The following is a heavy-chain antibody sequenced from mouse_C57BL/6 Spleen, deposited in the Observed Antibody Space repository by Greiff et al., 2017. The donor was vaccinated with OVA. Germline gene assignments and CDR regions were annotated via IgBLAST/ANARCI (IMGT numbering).Heavy chain of an antibody. J-gene: IGHJ3*01. V-gene: IGHV1-82*01. Sequence: VQLMESGPELVKPGASVKISCKASGYAFSSSWMNWVKQRPGKGLEWIGRIYPGDGDTNYNGKFKGKATLTADKSSSTAYMQLSSLTSEDSAVYFCARLGNWFAYWGQGTLVTVSA. CDR2: IYPGDGDT. CDR1: GYAFSSSW. CDR3: ARLGNWFAY. D-gene: IGHD2-1*01.